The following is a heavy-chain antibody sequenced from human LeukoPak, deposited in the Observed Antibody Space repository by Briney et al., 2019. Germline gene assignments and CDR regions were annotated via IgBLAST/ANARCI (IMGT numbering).Heavy chain of an antibody. CDR2: ISGSGGST. D-gene: IGHD6-19*01. Sequence: GGSLRLSCAASGFTFSSYAMSWVRQAPGKGLEGVSAISGSGGSTYYADSVKGRFTISRDNSKNTLYLQMNSLRAEDTAVYYCARDKAVAEHNWFDPWGQGTLVTVSS. CDR1: GFTFSSYA. J-gene: IGHJ5*02. V-gene: IGHV3-23*01. CDR3: ARDKAVAEHNWFDP.